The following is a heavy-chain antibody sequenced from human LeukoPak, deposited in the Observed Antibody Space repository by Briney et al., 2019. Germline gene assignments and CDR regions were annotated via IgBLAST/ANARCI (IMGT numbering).Heavy chain of an antibody. CDR1: GCTFTNYG. CDR3: ARDSITTVRGVIRGSSDFDY. D-gene: IGHD3-10*01. V-gene: IGHV1-18*04. CDR2: ISAYNGNT. J-gene: IGHJ4*02. Sequence: GASVKVSCKASGCTFTNYGISWVRQAPGQGLEWMGWISAYNGNTNYAQKFQGRVTMTAETSTSTAYMELRSLRSDDTAVYHCARDSITTVRGVIRGSSDFDYWGQGTLVTVSS.